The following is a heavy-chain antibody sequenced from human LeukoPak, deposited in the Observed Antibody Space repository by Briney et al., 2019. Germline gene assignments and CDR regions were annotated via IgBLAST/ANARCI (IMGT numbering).Heavy chain of an antibody. CDR3: ARAGRGYNYGFVPSEVDYYYMDV. Sequence: SETLSLTCTGSGGSISSYYWSWIRQPPGKGLEWIGYIYYSGSTNYNPSLKSRVTISLDTSKNQFSLKLSSVTAADTAVYYCARAGRGYNYGFVPSEVDYYYMDVWGKGTTVTVSS. CDR2: IYYSGST. CDR1: GGSISSYY. V-gene: IGHV4-59*01. J-gene: IGHJ6*03. D-gene: IGHD5-18*01.